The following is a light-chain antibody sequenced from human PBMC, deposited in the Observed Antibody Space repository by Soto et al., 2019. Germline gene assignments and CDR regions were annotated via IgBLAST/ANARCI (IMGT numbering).Light chain of an antibody. Sequence: QSVLTQPPSASGTPGQRVTISCSGSRSNIGSNTVNWYQQLPGTAPKYLIYSNNQQPSGVPDRFSGSKSGTSASLAISGLQSEDEADHYGAACDDRLISYVLGDGTKGTV. CDR1: RSNIGSNT. V-gene: IGLV1-44*01. CDR3: AACDDRLISYV. J-gene: IGLJ1*01. CDR2: SNN.